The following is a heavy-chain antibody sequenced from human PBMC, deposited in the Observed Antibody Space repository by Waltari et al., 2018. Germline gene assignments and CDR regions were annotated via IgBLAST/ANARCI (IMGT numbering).Heavy chain of an antibody. CDR2: IYYSGGP. J-gene: IGHJ4*02. CDR3: ARLTMVRGVISMADY. CDR1: GGSISSSSYY. Sequence: QLQLQESGPGLVKPSETLYLTCTVSGGSISSSSYYWGWLRQPPWRGLEWIGSIYYSGGPYDNPALKSRVTISVDTSKNQFSLKLSSVTAADTAVYYCARLTMVRGVISMADYWGQGTLVTVSS. V-gene: IGHV4-39*01. D-gene: IGHD3-10*01.